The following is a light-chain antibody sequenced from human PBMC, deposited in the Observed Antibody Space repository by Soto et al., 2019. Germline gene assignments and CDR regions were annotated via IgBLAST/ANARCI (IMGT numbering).Light chain of an antibody. CDR2: DAS. CDR3: QQRIKWLT. V-gene: IGKV3-11*01. J-gene: IGKJ4*01. Sequence: EIVLTQSPATLSLSPGERATLSCRASQSVSIYLAWYQHKPGQAPRLLIYDASKRATGIPARFSGSGSGPDFTLNISSLEPEDFAVYYCQQRIKWLTFGGGPKVEIK. CDR1: QSVSIY.